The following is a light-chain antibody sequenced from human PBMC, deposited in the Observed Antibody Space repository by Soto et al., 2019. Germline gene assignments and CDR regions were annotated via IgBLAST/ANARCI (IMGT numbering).Light chain of an antibody. CDR2: DVS. J-gene: IGLJ3*02. V-gene: IGLV2-14*01. Sequence: QSALTQPASVSASPGQSITISCTGTSRDVGGYNSVSWYQQHPGKAPKLMIYDVSNRPSGVSNRFSGSMSGNTASLTISGLQAEDEADYYCSSYTSSSLEVFGGGTKLTVL. CDR1: SRDVGGYNS. CDR3: SSYTSSSLEV.